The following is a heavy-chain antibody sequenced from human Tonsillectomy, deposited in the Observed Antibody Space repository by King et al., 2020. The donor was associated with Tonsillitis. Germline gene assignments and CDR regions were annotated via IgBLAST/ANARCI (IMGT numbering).Heavy chain of an antibody. CDR1: GFTFSNYA. D-gene: IGHD3-10*01. J-gene: IGHJ4*02. CDR2: ISGNGDST. V-gene: IGHV3-23*04. CDR3: AKVRGQSLVSTAFDY. Sequence: VQLVESGGGLVQPGGSLRLSCTASGFTFSNYAMTWVRQAPGKGMEWVSSISGNGDSTNYADSVKGRFTISRDNSNNTLYLQMSSLRVEDTALYSCAKVRGQSLVSTAFDYWGQATLVTVSS.